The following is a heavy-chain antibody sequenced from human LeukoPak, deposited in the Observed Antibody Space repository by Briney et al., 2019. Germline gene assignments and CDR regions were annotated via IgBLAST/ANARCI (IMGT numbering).Heavy chain of an antibody. V-gene: IGHV3-7*01. CDR3: ARDPPRPRAFDC. CDR2: INPGGSEE. D-gene: IGHD3-10*01. J-gene: IGHJ4*02. Sequence: PGGSLRLSCAASGFTFSSDWMSWVRKAPGKGLEWVANINPGGSEEHYVDSVEGRFTISRDNAKNSLYLQLNSLSAEDTAVYSCARDPPRPRAFDCWGQGTLVTVSS. CDR1: GFTFSSDW.